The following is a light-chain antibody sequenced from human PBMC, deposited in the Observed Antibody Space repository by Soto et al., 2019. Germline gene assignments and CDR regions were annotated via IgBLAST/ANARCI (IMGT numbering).Light chain of an antibody. CDR1: QSVSSN. V-gene: IGKV3-15*01. J-gene: IGKJ1*01. Sequence: IVLTQSPGTLSVSPGERVTLSCRASQSVSSNLAWYQQKPGQAPSLLSYGAFTRATGIPARFSGTGSGTDFTLTISSLKSEDFELYYCQQYNDWPLTFGQGTKVDIK. CDR2: GAF. CDR3: QQYNDWPLT.